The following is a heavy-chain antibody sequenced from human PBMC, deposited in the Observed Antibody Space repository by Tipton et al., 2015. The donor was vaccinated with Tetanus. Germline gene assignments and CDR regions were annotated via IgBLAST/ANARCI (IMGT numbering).Heavy chain of an antibody. CDR3: ERDKYGLRTASFYHGMDV. Sequence: QLVQSGPEVKKPGASVKVSCKASGYTFTGNYIHWVRQAPGQGLEWMGRINPKSGGTDYTQKFQGRVTMTRDTSISTTYMELSRQRSDDTAIYYCERDKYGLRTASFYHGMDVWGQGTTVFVSS. D-gene: IGHD2-2*01. J-gene: IGHJ6*02. V-gene: IGHV1-2*06. CDR1: GYTFTGNY. CDR2: INPKSGGT.